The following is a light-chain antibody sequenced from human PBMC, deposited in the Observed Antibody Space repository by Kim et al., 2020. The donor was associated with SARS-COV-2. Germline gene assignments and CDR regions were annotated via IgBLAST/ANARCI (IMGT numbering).Light chain of an antibody. CDR3: QQYNNWPRGT. CDR1: QSVSSN. Sequence: EIVMTQSPATLSVSPGERATLSCRASQSVSSNLAWYQHKPGQPPRVLIYGASSRATGIPARFSGSGSVTEFTLTISSLQSEDFAVYYCQQYNNWPRGTFGQGTKVDIK. CDR2: GAS. V-gene: IGKV3-15*01. J-gene: IGKJ1*01.